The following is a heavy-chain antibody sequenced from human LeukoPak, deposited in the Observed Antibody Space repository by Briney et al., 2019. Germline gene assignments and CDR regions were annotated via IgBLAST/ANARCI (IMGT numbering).Heavy chain of an antibody. CDR1: GGTFSSYA. CDR2: IIPILGIA. V-gene: IGHV1-69*04. J-gene: IGHJ4*02. CDR3: ARRGYSYGYDY. Sequence: SVKVSCKASGGTFSSYAISWVRQAPGQGLEWMGRIIPILGIANYAQKFQGRVTITADKSTSTAYMELSSLRSEDTAVYYCARRGYSYGYDYWGQGTLVTVSS. D-gene: IGHD5-18*01.